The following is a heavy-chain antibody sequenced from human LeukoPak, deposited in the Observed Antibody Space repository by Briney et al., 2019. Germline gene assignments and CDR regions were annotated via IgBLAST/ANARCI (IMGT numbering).Heavy chain of an antibody. Sequence: SVKVSCKASGGTFSSYAISWVRQAPGQGLEWMGGIIPIFGATNYAQKFQDRVTITADKSTSTAYMELSSLRSEDTAVYYCARVVGLTGYSSSWYSGYYYYMDVWGKGTTVTVSS. J-gene: IGHJ6*03. CDR1: GGTFSSYA. CDR2: IIPIFGAT. D-gene: IGHD6-13*01. CDR3: ARVVGLTGYSSSWYSGYYYYMDV. V-gene: IGHV1-69*06.